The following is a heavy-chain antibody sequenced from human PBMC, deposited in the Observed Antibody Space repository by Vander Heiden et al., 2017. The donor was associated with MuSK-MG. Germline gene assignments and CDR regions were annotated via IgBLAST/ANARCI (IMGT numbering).Heavy chain of an antibody. Sequence: QVQLQQRGAGLLKPSETLSLTCAVYGGSFSGDYWSWIRQPPGKGLEWIGEINHSGSTNYNPSLKSRVTISVDTSKNQFSLNLSSVTAADTAVYYCARGIPVYSSGWYYFDYWGQGTLVTVSS. V-gene: IGHV4-34*01. D-gene: IGHD6-19*01. CDR2: INHSGST. J-gene: IGHJ4*02. CDR3: ARGIPVYSSGWYYFDY. CDR1: GGSFSGDY.